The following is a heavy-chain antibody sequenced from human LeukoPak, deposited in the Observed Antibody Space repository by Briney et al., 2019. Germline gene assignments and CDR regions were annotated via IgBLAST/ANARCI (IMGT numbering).Heavy chain of an antibody. Sequence: PSETLSLTCTVSGDSISSSSYYWGWIRQPPGKGLEWIGSIYYSGSTYYNPSLKSRVTISVDTSKNQFSLKLSSVTAADTAVYYCARHVVDTAMVNYFDYWGQGTLVTVSS. J-gene: IGHJ4*02. CDR3: ARHVVDTAMVNYFDY. CDR1: GDSISSSSYY. CDR2: IYYSGST. D-gene: IGHD5-18*01. V-gene: IGHV4-39*01.